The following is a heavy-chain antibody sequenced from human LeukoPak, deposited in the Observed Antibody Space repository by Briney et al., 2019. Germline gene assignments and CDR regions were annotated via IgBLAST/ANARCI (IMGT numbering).Heavy chain of an antibody. CDR3: ARDQIVAAAGTRYYYYGMDV. CDR1: GYTFTSYD. D-gene: IGHD6-13*01. Sequence: ASVKVSCKASGYTFTSYDINWVRQATGQGFEWMGWMSPSTGNTGYAQKFQGRVTMTRNTSISTAYMELSSLRSEDTAVYYCARDQIVAAAGTRYYYYGMDVWGQGTTVTVSS. J-gene: IGHJ6*02. V-gene: IGHV1-8*01. CDR2: MSPSTGNT.